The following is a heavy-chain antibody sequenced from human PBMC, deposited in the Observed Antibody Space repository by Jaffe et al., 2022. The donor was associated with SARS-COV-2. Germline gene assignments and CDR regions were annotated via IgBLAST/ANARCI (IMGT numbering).Heavy chain of an antibody. CDR1: GFTFDDYA. D-gene: IGHD3-16*01. Sequence: EVQLVESGGGLVQPGRSLRLSCAASGFTFDDYAMHWVRQAPGKGLEWVSGISWNSGSIGYADSVKGRFTISRDNAKNSLYLQMNSLRAEDTALYYCAKDEWDGGYGGGATLGYWGQGTLVTVSS. CDR3: AKDEWDGGYGGGATLGY. J-gene: IGHJ4*02. V-gene: IGHV3-9*01. CDR2: ISWNSGSI.